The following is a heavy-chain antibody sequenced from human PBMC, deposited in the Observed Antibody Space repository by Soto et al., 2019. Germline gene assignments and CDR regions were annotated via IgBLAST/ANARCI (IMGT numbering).Heavy chain of an antibody. J-gene: IGHJ4*02. CDR2: ISGSGVST. CDR1: GFTFSSYA. Sequence: LRLSCAASGFTFSSYAMNWVRQAPGKGLDWVSGISGSGVSTYYADSVKGRFTISRENSKNTLYLQMNSLRAEDSALYYCAKDSGRIIAAADIDFWGQGTLLTFSS. CDR3: AKDSGRIIAAADIDF. D-gene: IGHD6-13*01. V-gene: IGHV3-23*01.